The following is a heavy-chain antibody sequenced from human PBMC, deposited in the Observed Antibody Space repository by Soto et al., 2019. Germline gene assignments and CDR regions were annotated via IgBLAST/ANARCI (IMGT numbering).Heavy chain of an antibody. CDR3: AKGGCSGGSCYSFDY. CDR2: ISGGGSSA. V-gene: IGHV3-23*01. Sequence: PWGSLRLSCAASGFTFINYAIIFFRQTPLKWLEWVSTISGGGSSAYYADSVKGRFTISRDNSKNTLYLQMKSLRAEDTAVYYCAKGGCSGGSCYSFDYWGQGTLVTVSS. CDR1: GFTFINYA. J-gene: IGHJ4*02. D-gene: IGHD2-15*01.